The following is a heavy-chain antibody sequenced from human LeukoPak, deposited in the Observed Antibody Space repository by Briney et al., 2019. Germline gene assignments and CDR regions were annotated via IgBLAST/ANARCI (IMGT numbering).Heavy chain of an antibody. D-gene: IGHD1-1*01. CDR3: AREGRGSGHWPGFDF. V-gene: IGHV1-2*02. Sequence: ASVKVSCKTAGYTFSDHYVQWLRQAPGQGLEWMGWINPYSGDTSSARKFQGRVTMTKDTSITTAYLELTGRTSDDRAIYYCAREGRGSGHWPGFDFWPQGPVVPVSS. J-gene: IGHJ4*02. CDR1: GYTFSDHY. CDR2: INPYSGDT.